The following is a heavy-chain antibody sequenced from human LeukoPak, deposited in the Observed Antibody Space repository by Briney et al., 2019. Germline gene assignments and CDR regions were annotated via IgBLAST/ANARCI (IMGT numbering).Heavy chain of an antibody. V-gene: IGHV4-59*01. Sequence: SETLSLTCKVSGGSISPYYWSWFRQPPGKGLEWIGYIYNSGSATYNPSLKSRVTISVDTSKNQFSLKLTSVSTTDTAVYYCARHGSAWSFDYWGQGVLVTVSS. CDR1: GGSISPYY. D-gene: IGHD6-19*01. CDR2: IYNSGSA. CDR3: ARHGSAWSFDY. J-gene: IGHJ4*02.